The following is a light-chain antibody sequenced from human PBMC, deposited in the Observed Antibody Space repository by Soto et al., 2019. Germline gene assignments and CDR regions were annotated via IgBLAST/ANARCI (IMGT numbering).Light chain of an antibody. CDR3: AAWDDSLKGWV. CDR1: SSNIGSHP. V-gene: IGLV1-44*01. Sequence: QSVLTQPPSASGTPGQRVTISCSGSSSNIGSHPVDWYQHLPGMAPKPLIYSTDQRPSGITDRFSGSKSGTSASLAISGLQSEDEADYYCAAWDDSLKGWVFGGGTQLTVL. J-gene: IGLJ3*02. CDR2: STD.